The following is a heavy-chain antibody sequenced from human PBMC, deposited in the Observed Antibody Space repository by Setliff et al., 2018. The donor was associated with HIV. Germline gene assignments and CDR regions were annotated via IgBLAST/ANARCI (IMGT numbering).Heavy chain of an antibody. CDR1: GYTLSGYY. D-gene: IGHD1-26*01. J-gene: IGHJ4*02. CDR2: INPNSGAT. CDR3: ALASIVSTARWNH. V-gene: IGHV1-2*02. Sequence: ASVKVSCKASGYTLSGYYLHWVRRAPGQGLEWMGWINPNSGATNYAQSFQGRVTMTRDTSISTAYMDLSSLTSDDTAVYYCALASIVSTARWNHWGRGTTVTVS.